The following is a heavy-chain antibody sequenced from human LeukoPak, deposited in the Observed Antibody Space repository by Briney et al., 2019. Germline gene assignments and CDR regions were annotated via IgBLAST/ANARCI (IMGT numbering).Heavy chain of an antibody. CDR1: GFTFSSYG. CDR3: ARSWGDYDSRDRYYMDV. J-gene: IGHJ6*03. Sequence: PGGTLRLSCAASGFTFSSYGMSWVRQAPGKGLEWVSAISGSGGSTYYADSVKGRFTISRDNAKNTLYLQMNSLRAEDTAVYYCARSWGDYDSRDRYYMDVWGKGTTVTISS. V-gene: IGHV3-23*01. CDR2: ISGSGGST. D-gene: IGHD3-22*01.